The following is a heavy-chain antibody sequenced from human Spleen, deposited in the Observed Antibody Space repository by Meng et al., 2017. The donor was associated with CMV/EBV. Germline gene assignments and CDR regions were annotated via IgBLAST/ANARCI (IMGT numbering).Heavy chain of an antibody. V-gene: IGHV3-9*01. CDR1: GFTFDDFA. Sequence: LSLTCAASGFTFDDFAMHWVRQSPGEGLEWVSGISGNSGFIGYADSVKGRFTISRDNARKSLSLEINPLRVEDTALYYCVKGGGEKVTFDAMDVWGQGTTVTVSS. CDR3: VKGGGEKVTFDAMDV. J-gene: IGHJ6*02. CDR2: ISGNSGFI. D-gene: IGHD2-21*02.